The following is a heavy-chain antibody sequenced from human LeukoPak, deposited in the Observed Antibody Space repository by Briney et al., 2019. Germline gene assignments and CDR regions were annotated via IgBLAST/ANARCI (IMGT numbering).Heavy chain of an antibody. CDR1: GFTFSSYP. CDR3: ASSYSGSYYGY. CDR2: ISYDGSNK. Sequence: GRSLRLSRAASGFTFSSYPMHWVCQAPGKGLEWVAVISYDGSNKYYADSVKGRFTISRDNSKNTLYLQMNSLRAEDTAVYYCASSYSGSYYGYWGQGTLVTVSS. V-gene: IGHV3-30*04. D-gene: IGHD1-26*01. J-gene: IGHJ4*02.